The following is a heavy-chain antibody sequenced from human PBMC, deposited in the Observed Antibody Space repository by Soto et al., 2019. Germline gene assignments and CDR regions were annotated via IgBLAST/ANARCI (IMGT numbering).Heavy chain of an antibody. V-gene: IGHV3-23*01. CDR2: ISGYSGTT. CDR3: ARDLVSASCWYAPGY. Sequence: DVQLLESGGGLVQPGEALRLSCAASGYTFTNYAMMWVRQAPGKGLEWVSSISGYSGTTYYADSVKGRFTLSRDTSRNTVYLQINRLKARDTAGDYCARDLVSASCWYAPGYWGQGTLVTVSS. CDR1: GYTFTNYA. J-gene: IGHJ4*02. D-gene: IGHD6-19*01.